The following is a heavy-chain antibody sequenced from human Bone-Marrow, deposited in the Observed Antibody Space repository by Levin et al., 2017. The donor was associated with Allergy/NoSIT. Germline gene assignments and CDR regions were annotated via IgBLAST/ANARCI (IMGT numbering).Heavy chain of an antibody. CDR3: VRAVPATRYFDL. CDR1: GASFNSDDYS. CDR2: IYRSGAA. J-gene: IGHJ4*02. V-gene: IGHV4-30-2*01. Sequence: SETLSLTCGVSGASFNSDDYSWSWIRQPPGKGLEWIGYIYRSGAAHYNPSLKSRLTISVDTSKSQFSLNLRSVTAADTATYYCVRAVPATRYFDLWGQGTLVTVSS. D-gene: IGHD2-2*01.